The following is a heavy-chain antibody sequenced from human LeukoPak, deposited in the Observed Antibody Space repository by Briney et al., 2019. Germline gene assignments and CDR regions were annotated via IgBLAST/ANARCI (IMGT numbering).Heavy chain of an antibody. CDR2: ISSNGGST. V-gene: IGHV3-64D*06. J-gene: IGHJ4*02. Sequence: GGYLRLSCSASGFTFSSYAMHWVRQAPGKGLEYVSAISSNGGSTYYADSVKGRFTISRDNSKNTLYLQMSSLRAEDTAVYYCVNGLRGDYHYFDYWGQGTLVTVSS. CDR3: VNGLRGDYHYFDY. D-gene: IGHD4-17*01. CDR1: GFTFSSYA.